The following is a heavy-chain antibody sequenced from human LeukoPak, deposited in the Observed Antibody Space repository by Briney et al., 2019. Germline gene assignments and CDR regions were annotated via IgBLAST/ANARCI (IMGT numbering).Heavy chain of an antibody. CDR3: ARDPRYSGSSPDY. CDR1: GFTFDDYA. J-gene: IGHJ4*02. V-gene: IGHV3-9*01. D-gene: IGHD1-26*01. Sequence: GGSLRLSCAASGFTFDDYAMHWVRQAPGKGLEWVSGISWNSGSIGYADSVKGRFTISRDNAKNSLYLQMNSLRAEDTAVYYCARDPRYSGSSPDYWGQGTLVTVSS. CDR2: ISWNSGSI.